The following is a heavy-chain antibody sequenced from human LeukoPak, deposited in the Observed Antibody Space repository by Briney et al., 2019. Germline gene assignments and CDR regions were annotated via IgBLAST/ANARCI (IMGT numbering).Heavy chain of an antibody. Sequence: ALVKVSCKASGYTFTSYDINWVRQATGQGLEWMGWMNPNSGNTGYAQKFQGRVTMTRNTSISIAYMELSSLRSDDTAVYYCARATGKDILTGRKLDNWGQGTLVTVSS. CDR3: ARATGKDILTGRKLDN. J-gene: IGHJ4*02. D-gene: IGHD3-9*01. CDR1: GYTFTSYD. CDR2: MNPNSGNT. V-gene: IGHV1-8*01.